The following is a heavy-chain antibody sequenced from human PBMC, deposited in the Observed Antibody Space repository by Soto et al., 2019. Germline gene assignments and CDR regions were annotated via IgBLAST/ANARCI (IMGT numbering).Heavy chain of an antibody. CDR3: ARIGYYYDSSGPLLRYFDL. CDR2: IYSSGST. V-gene: IGHV4-4*07. CDR1: GGYINTYY. J-gene: IGHJ2*01. D-gene: IGHD3-22*01. Sequence: SETLSLTCTVSGGYINTYYWSWIRQSAGKALEWIGRIYSSGSTNYNPSLKSRVTMSVDTSKNQFFLKLSSVTAADTAVYYCARIGYYYDSSGPLLRYFDLWGRGTLVTVSS.